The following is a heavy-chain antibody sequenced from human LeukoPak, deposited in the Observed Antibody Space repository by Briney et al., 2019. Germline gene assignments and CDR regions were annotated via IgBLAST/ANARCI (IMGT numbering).Heavy chain of an antibody. CDR3: ALSGITMVRGVSH. Sequence: GGSLRLSSAASGFTFSSYWMSWVRQAPGKGLEWVANIKQDGSEKYYVDSVKGRFTLSRDNAKNSLYLQMNSLRAEDTAVYYCALSGITMVRGVSHWGPGTLVTVSS. CDR1: GFTFSSYW. V-gene: IGHV3-7*01. D-gene: IGHD3-10*01. J-gene: IGHJ4*02. CDR2: IKQDGSEK.